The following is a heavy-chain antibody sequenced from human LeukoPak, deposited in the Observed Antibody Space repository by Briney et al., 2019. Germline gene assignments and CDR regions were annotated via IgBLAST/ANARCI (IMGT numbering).Heavy chain of an antibody. CDR2: INPNSGGT. CDR1: GYTFTGYY. CDR3: ARGGRGWLSPYYFDY. J-gene: IGHJ4*02. D-gene: IGHD3-22*01. Sequence: ASVKVSCKASGYTFTGYYMHWARQAPGQGLEWMGWINPNSGGTNYAQKFQGRVTMTRDTSISTAYMELSRLRSDDTAVHYCARGGRGWLSPYYFDYWGQGTLVTVSS. V-gene: IGHV1-2*02.